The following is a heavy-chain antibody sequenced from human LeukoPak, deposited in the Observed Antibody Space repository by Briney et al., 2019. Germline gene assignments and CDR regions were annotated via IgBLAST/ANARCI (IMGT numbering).Heavy chain of an antibody. CDR2: IYYSGST. Sequence: SEALSLTCTVSGGSISSYYWSWIRQPPGKGLEWIGYIYYSGSTNYNPSLKSRVTISVDTSKNQFSLKLSSVTAADTAVYYCARQLNDFWSGYYSDDYYYGMDVWGQGTTVTVSS. CDR1: GGSISSYY. D-gene: IGHD3-3*01. V-gene: IGHV4-59*08. CDR3: ARQLNDFWSGYYSDDYYYGMDV. J-gene: IGHJ6*02.